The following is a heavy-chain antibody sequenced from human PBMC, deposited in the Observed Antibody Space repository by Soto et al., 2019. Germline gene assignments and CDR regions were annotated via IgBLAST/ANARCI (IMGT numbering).Heavy chain of an antibody. V-gene: IGHV4-34*01. D-gene: IGHD6-6*01. CDR1: IGSFSGYY. J-gene: IGHJ4*02. Sequence: QVQLHQWGAGLLKPSETLSLACSIYIGSFSGYYWSWIRQPPGKGLEWIGEISQSGNTNYSPSLKSRFSISIDTSKKQFSLNLASVSAADTAVYYCARAPKVSGSSQTRPDFWGQGTLVTVSS. CDR2: ISQSGNT. CDR3: ARAPKVSGSSQTRPDF.